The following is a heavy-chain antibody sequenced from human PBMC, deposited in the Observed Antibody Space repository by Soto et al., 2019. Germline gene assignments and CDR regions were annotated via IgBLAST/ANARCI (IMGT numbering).Heavy chain of an antibody. Sequence: GGSLRLSCAASGFTFSSYWMSWVRQAPGKGLEWVANIKQDGSEKYYVDSVKGRFTISRDNAKNSLYLQMNSLRAEDTAVYYCAREGKVVPAGWDYYYYYMDVWGKGTTVTVSS. CDR1: GFTFSSYW. J-gene: IGHJ6*03. D-gene: IGHD2-2*01. CDR2: IKQDGSEK. CDR3: AREGKVVPAGWDYYYYYMDV. V-gene: IGHV3-7*01.